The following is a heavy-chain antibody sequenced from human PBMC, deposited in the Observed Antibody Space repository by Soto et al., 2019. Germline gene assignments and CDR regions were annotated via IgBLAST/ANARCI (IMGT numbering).Heavy chain of an antibody. Sequence: PGGSLRLSCAASGFTFSGSGIHWVRQASGKGLEWVGRIRTKTNNYATAYAASVKGRFTISRDDSKNMAYLQMNSLRAEDTAVYYCARDSPYGPFDYWGQGTLVTVSS. CDR2: IRTKTNNYAT. J-gene: IGHJ4*02. D-gene: IGHD3-10*01. CDR3: ARDSPYGPFDY. V-gene: IGHV3-73*01. CDR1: GFTFSGSG.